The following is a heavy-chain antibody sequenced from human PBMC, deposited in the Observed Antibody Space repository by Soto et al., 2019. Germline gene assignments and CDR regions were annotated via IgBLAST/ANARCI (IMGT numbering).Heavy chain of an antibody. CDR3: AKDINPVGVWGSSTGYYYYGMYV. CDR1: GFTFDDYA. V-gene: IGHV3-43D*04. CDR2: ISWDGGRT. Sequence: EVQLVESGGVVVQPGGSLRLSCAASGFTFDDYAMHWVRQAPGKGLEWVSLISWDGGRTYYADSVKGRFTISRDNSKNSLYLQMNILRAEDTALYYCAKDINPVGVWGSSTGYYYYGMYVWGQGTTVTVSS. D-gene: IGHD3-16*01. J-gene: IGHJ6*02.